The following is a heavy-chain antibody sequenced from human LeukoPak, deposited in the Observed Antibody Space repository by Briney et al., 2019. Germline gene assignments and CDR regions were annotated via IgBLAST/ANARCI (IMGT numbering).Heavy chain of an antibody. V-gene: IGHV4-59*08. CDR3: ARRFNSVWYFDY. Sequence: SETLSLTCTVSGGSISNYYWSWIRQPPGKGLEWIGYIYYSGSTNYTPSLKSRVTISVDTSKNQFSLNLSSVTAADTAVYFCARRFNSVWYFDYWGQGTLVTVSS. CDR2: IYYSGST. CDR1: GGSISNYY. D-gene: IGHD6-19*01. J-gene: IGHJ4*02.